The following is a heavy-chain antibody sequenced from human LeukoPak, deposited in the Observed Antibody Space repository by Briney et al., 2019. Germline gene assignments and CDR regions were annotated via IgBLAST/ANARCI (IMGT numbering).Heavy chain of an antibody. Sequence: GGSLRLSCAASGFTFSSYAMSWVRQAPGKGLEWVSAINGSGGSTYYADAVKGRFTISRDNSKNTLYLQMNSLRAEDTAVYYCAKDRGSRWSSSYYYYGMDVWGQGTTVTVPS. V-gene: IGHV3-23*01. CDR3: AKDRGSRWSSSYYYYGMDV. D-gene: IGHD3-10*01. CDR2: INGSGGST. CDR1: GFTFSSYA. J-gene: IGHJ6*02.